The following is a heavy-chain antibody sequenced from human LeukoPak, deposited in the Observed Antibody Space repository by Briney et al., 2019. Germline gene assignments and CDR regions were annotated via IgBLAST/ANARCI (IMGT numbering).Heavy chain of an antibody. Sequence: ASVKVSCKASGYTFTSYAMHWVRQAPGQRLEWMGWINAGNGNTKYSQKFQGRVTMTRDTSISTAYMELSRLRSDDTAVYYCARASYDFWSGYYTLSGYWGQGTLVTVSS. V-gene: IGHV1-3*01. J-gene: IGHJ4*02. D-gene: IGHD3-3*01. CDR2: INAGNGNT. CDR3: ARASYDFWSGYYTLSGY. CDR1: GYTFTSYA.